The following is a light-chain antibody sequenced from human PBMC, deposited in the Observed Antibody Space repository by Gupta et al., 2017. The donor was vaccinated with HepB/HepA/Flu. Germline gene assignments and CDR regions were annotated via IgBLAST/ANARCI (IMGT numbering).Light chain of an antibody. V-gene: IGLV1-47*01. Sequence: QSVLTQPPSASGTPWQRVTISCSGGTLDLGKNYVYWYQQLPGAAPKLLIYRTDQRPSGVPDRFSGSKSGTSASLAISGLRSEDDAVYYCSGWDDSVSGQWVFGGGTKLTV. CDR3: SGWDDSVSGQWV. CDR1: TLDLGKNY. J-gene: IGLJ3*02. CDR2: RTD.